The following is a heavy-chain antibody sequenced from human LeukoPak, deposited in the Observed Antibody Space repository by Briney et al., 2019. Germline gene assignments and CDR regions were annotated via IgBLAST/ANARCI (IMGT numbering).Heavy chain of an antibody. V-gene: IGHV3-21*01. CDR1: GFTFSSYS. D-gene: IGHD3-10*01. CDR2: ISSSSSYI. CDR3: ARDVDYYGSGSEFDY. Sequence: GGSLRLSCAASGFTFSSYSVNWVRQAPGKGLEWVSSISSSSSYIYYADSVKGRFTISRDNAKNSLYLQMNSLRAEDTAVYYCARDVDYYGSGSEFDYWGQGTLVTVSS. J-gene: IGHJ4*02.